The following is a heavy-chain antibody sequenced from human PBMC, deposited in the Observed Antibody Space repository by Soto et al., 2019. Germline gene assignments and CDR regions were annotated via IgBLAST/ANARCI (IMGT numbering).Heavy chain of an antibody. D-gene: IGHD6-19*01. CDR1: GFTFSSYA. CDR3: AKQTEQWLAYYYGMDV. J-gene: IGHJ6*02. Sequence: GGSLRLSCAASGFTFSSYAMSWVRQAPGKGLEWVSAISGSGGSTYYADSVKGRFTISRDNSKNTLYLQMNSLRAEDTAVYYCAKQTEQWLAYYYGMDVWGQGTTVTVSS. V-gene: IGHV3-23*01. CDR2: ISGSGGST.